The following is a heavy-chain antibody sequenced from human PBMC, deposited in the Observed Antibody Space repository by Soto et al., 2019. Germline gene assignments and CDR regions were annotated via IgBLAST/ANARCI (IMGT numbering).Heavy chain of an antibody. V-gene: IGHV3-48*01. CDR1: GFTFSSYS. D-gene: IGHD6-19*01. CDR2: ISSSSSTI. CDR3: ARAVGAVAGHFDY. Sequence: ESGGGLVQPGGSLRLSCAASGFTFSSYSMNWVRQAPGKGLEWVSYISSSSSTIYYADSVKGRFTISRDNAKNSLYLQMNSLRAEDTAVYYCARAVGAVAGHFDYWGQGTLVTVSS. J-gene: IGHJ4*02.